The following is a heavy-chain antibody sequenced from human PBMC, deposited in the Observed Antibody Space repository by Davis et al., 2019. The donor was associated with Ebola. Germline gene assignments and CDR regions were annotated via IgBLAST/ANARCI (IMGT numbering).Heavy chain of an antibody. V-gene: IGHV3-73*01. CDR2: IRSKANSYAT. CDR3: TRQVYCSSTSCLYYFDY. D-gene: IGHD2-2*01. J-gene: IGHJ4*02. Sequence: PGGSLRLSCAASGFTFSGSAMHWVRQASGKGLEWVGRIRSKANSYATAYAASVKGRFTISRDDSKNTAYLQMNSLKTEDTAVYYCTRQVYCSSTSCLYYFDYWGQGTLVTVSS. CDR1: GFTFSGSA.